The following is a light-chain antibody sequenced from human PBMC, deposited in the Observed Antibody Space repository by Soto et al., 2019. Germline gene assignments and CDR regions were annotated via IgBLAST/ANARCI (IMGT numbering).Light chain of an antibody. Sequence: QPVLSQPSSVSGSPGQSITISCTGTISDVGGYDYVSWYQLHPGKAPKLMVFEVSNRPSGVSYRFSGSKSGNTASLTISGLQAEDEADYFCSSYSISTAYLFGTGTKVTV. CDR1: ISDVGGYDY. CDR3: SSYSISTAYL. CDR2: EVS. J-gene: IGLJ1*01. V-gene: IGLV2-14*01.